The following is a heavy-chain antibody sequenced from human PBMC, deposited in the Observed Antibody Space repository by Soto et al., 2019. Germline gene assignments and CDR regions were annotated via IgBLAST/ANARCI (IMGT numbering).Heavy chain of an antibody. CDR1: GFTFSSYA. Sequence: ESGGGVVQPGRSLRLSCAASGFTFSSYAMHWVRQAPGKGLEWVAVISYDGSNKYYADSVKGRFTISRDNSKNTLYLQMNSLRAEDTAVYYCARGDFWSGYDFDYWGQGTLVTVSS. V-gene: IGHV3-30-3*01. J-gene: IGHJ4*02. D-gene: IGHD3-3*01. CDR3: ARGDFWSGYDFDY. CDR2: ISYDGSNK.